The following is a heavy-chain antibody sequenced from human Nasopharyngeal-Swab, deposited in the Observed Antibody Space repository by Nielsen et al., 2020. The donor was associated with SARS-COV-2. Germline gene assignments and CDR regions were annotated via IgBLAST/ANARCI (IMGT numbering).Heavy chain of an antibody. CDR2: INHSGST. D-gene: IGHD6-19*01. CDR1: GGSFSGYY. Sequence: SETLSLTCAVYGGSFSGYYWSWIRQPPGKGLEWIGEINHSGSTNYSPSLKSRVTISVDTSKNQFSLKLSSVTAADTAVYYCARGRGSSGLTYNWFDPWGQGTLVTVSS. V-gene: IGHV4-34*01. J-gene: IGHJ5*02. CDR3: ARGRGSSGLTYNWFDP.